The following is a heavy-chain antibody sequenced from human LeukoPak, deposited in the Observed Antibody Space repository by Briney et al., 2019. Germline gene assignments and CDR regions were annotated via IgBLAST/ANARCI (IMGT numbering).Heavy chain of an antibody. CDR3: ARRGAFWSGYPSYWFDP. V-gene: IGHV5-51*03. Sequence: GESLKISCKCSGCSFTSYWIGWVRQMPGKGLEWMGIIYPGDSDTRYSPSFQGQVTISADKSISTAYLQWSSLKASDTAMYYCARRGAFWSGYPSYWFDPWGQGTLVTVSS. CDR1: GCSFTSYW. D-gene: IGHD3-3*01. J-gene: IGHJ5*02. CDR2: IYPGDSDT.